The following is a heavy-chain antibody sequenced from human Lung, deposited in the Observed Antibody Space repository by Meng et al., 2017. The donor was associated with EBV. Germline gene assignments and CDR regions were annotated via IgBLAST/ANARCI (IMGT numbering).Heavy chain of an antibody. Sequence: LVRAGGSYRLSRVASESPFDRSWKHWFSRAQGQGLMVVARLNEDGGVTDYADSVKGRFTIYRDNARNTLYLQMHNLRVEDTATYFCSRDLAGADDSWGQGTLVTVSS. CDR2: LNEDGGVT. CDR1: ESPFDRSW. CDR3: SRDLAGADDS. J-gene: IGHJ4*02. D-gene: IGHD1-14*01. V-gene: IGHV3-74*01.